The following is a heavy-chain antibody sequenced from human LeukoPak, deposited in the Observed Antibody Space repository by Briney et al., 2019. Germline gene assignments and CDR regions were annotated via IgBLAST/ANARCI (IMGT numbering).Heavy chain of an antibody. Sequence: ESSVKVCCKAWVGTFRSYAIGGVGNAPGQRLEGMGGIIPIFGTANYAQKFQGRVTITTDESTSTAYMELSSLRSEDTAVYYCAKGLGSMAAPEYYFDYWGQGTLVTVSS. CDR3: AKGLGSMAAPEYYFDY. D-gene: IGHD6-13*01. CDR2: IIPIFGTA. J-gene: IGHJ4*02. V-gene: IGHV1-69*05. CDR1: VGTFRSYA.